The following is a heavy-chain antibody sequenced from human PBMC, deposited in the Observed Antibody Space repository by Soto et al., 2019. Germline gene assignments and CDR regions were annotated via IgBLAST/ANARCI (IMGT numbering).Heavy chain of an antibody. CDR1: GYTFTSYG. CDR3: ARVRYCSSTSCYVNWFDP. J-gene: IGHJ5*02. D-gene: IGHD2-2*01. V-gene: IGHV1-18*01. CDR2: ISAYNGNT. Sequence: GASVKVSCKASGYTFTSYGISWVRQAPGQGLEWMGWISAYNGNTSYAQKLQGRVTMTRNTSTSTAYMELSSLRSEDTAVYYCARVRYCSSTSCYVNWFDPWGQGTLVTVSS.